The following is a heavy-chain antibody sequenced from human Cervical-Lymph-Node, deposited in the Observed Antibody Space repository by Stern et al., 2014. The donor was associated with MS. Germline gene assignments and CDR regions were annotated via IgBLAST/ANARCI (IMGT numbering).Heavy chain of an antibody. Sequence: VQLVESGAEVKQPGSSVKVSCKASGATFDTYAISWVRPAPGQGLEWMAGIFPVFGTPTYAQKFKGRVTLTADESTSTDYLELSSLKSEDTAVYYCARGASSAAWHKHGVDVWGQGTTVTVSS. CDR2: IFPVFGTP. V-gene: IGHV1-69*01. D-gene: IGHD2-21*01. J-gene: IGHJ6*02. CDR3: ARGASSAAWHKHGVDV. CDR1: GATFDTYA.